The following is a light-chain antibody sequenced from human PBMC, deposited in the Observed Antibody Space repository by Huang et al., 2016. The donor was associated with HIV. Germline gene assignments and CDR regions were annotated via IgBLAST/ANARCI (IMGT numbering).Light chain of an antibody. CDR3: QQRSNWPGT. CDR2: DAS. V-gene: IGKV3-11*01. Sequence: EIVLTQSPATLSLSPGERATLSCRASQSVSSYLAWYQQNPGQAPRLLIYDASNRATGIPARFSGSGSGTYFTLTISSLEPEDFAVYYCQQRSNWPGTFGQGTKVEIK. J-gene: IGKJ1*01. CDR1: QSVSSY.